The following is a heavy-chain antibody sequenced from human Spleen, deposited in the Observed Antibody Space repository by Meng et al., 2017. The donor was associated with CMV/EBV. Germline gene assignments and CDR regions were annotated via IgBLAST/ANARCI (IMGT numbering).Heavy chain of an antibody. Sequence: GESLKISCAASGFTFSSYAMNWVRQAPGKGLEWVSIISGSGGSTYYADSVKGRFTISRDNSKNTLYLQMNSLRAEDTAVYYCAKRDGSGSYYLDYWGQGTLVTVSS. CDR3: AKRDGSGSYYLDY. V-gene: IGHV3-23*01. CDR1: GFTFSSYA. J-gene: IGHJ4*02. D-gene: IGHD3-10*01. CDR2: ISGSGGST.